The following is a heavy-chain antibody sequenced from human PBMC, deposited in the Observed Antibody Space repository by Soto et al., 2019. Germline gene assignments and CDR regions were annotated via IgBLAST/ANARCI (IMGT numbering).Heavy chain of an antibody. Sequence: QVQLVESGGGVVQPGRSLRLSCAASGFTFSSYGMHWVRQAPGKGLEWVAVISYDGSNKYYADSVKGRFTISRDNSKNTLYLQMNSLRAEETAVYYCVAASGFDYWGQGTLVTVSS. CDR1: GFTFSSYG. CDR2: ISYDGSNK. V-gene: IGHV3-30*03. D-gene: IGHD1-26*01. CDR3: VAASGFDY. J-gene: IGHJ4*02.